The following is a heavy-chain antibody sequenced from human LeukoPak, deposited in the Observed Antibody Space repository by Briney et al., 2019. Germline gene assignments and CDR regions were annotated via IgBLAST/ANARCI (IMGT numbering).Heavy chain of an antibody. V-gene: IGHV1-18*01. CDR2: ISAYNGNT. J-gene: IGHJ5*01. CDR3: AREVYGDRTPDS. Sequence: GASVKVSCKASGYTFTSYGISWVRQAPGQGLEWMGWISAYNGNTDYAQKLQARVTMTTDTSTSPASMELRSLRSDDTAVYYCAREVYGDRTPDSWGQGTLVTVSS. CDR1: GYTFTSYG. D-gene: IGHD4-17*01.